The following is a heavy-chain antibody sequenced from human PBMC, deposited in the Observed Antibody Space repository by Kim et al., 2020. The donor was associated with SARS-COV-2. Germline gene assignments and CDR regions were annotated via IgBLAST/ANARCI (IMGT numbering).Heavy chain of an antibody. J-gene: IGHJ4*02. CDR3: AGGQHAGRIEY. CDR1: GFTFRGNW. CDR2: INSEASST. V-gene: IGHV3-74*01. Sequence: GGSLRLSCVASGFTFRGNWMQWVRQIPGKGLVWVSRINSEASSTSYADSVKGRFTISRDNAKNTLYLEMNSLGDEDMAVYYCAGGQHAGRIEYWGQGTLVTVSS. D-gene: IGHD2-2*01.